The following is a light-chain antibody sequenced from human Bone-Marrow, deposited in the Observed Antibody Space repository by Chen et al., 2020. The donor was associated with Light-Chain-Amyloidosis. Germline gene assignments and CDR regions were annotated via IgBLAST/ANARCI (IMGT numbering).Light chain of an antibody. V-gene: IGLV2-14*03. CDR3: SSYTSTYAVL. Sequence: QSALTQPASGSESPGPLITISCTGTTRDVGAYDYVSWYQQHPGQAPKHIIHDVSNRPSGVSDRFSGSKSYNTASLTISGLQAEDEADYYCSSYTSTYAVLFGGGTKLTVL. CDR1: TRDVGAYDY. CDR2: DVS. J-gene: IGLJ2*01.